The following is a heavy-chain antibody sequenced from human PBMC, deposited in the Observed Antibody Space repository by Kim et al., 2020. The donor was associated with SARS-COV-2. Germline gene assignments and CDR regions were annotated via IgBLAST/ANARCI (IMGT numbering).Heavy chain of an antibody. CDR3: ARTYYYGNWFDP. D-gene: IGHD3-10*01. J-gene: IGHJ5*02. V-gene: IGHV4-59*13. CDR2: IYYSGST. Sequence: SETLSLTCTVSGGSISSYYWSWIRQPPGKGLEWIGYIYYSGSTNYNPSLKSRVTISVDTSKNQFSLKLSSVTAADTAVYYCARTYYYGNWFDPWGQGTLVTVSS. CDR1: GGSISSYY.